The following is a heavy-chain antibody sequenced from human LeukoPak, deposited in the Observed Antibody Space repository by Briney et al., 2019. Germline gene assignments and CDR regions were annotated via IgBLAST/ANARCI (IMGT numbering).Heavy chain of an antibody. D-gene: IGHD2-15*01. CDR3: AKRYCGSGSCYHFDY. CDR1: GVTFSSYA. CDR2: ISGSGDST. V-gene: IGHV3-23*01. J-gene: IGHJ4*02. Sequence: GGSLRLSCAASGVTFSSYAMSWVRQAPGKGLEWVSGISGSGDSTYYPDSVKGRLTISRDNSKNTVYLQMNSLRAEDTAVYYCAKRYCGSGSCYHFDYWGQGTLVTVSS.